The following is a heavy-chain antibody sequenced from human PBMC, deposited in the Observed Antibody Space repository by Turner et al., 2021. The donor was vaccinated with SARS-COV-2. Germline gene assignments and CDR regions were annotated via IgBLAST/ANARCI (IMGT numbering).Heavy chain of an antibody. CDR2: ISSRSSYI. D-gene: IGHD1-26*01. Sequence: EVQLVESGGGLVKPGGSLRLSCAASGFPFSSNSMRWVRQAPGKGLEWVSSISSRSSYIYYADSVKGRFTISRDNAKNSLYLQMNSLRAEDTAVYYCARVGEGATTGDDYYYYYGMDVWGQGTTVTVSS. CDR3: ARVGEGATTGDDYYYYYGMDV. J-gene: IGHJ6*02. CDR1: GFPFSSNS. V-gene: IGHV3-21*01.